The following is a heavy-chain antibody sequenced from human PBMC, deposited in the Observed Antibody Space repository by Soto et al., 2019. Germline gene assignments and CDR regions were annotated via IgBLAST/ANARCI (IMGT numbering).Heavy chain of an antibody. V-gene: IGHV3-30-3*01. CDR1: GFTFDTYG. CDR3: ARVTPGNNLYYFSGLDF. J-gene: IGHJ6*02. Sequence: GGSLRLSCVASGFTFDTYGIHWVRQAPGKGLQWGALISYEGSNTYYADSVRGRFTISRDNSKNTLYLQMNTLRPEDTGLYYCARVTPGNNLYYFSGLDFWGQGTSVTVSS. D-gene: IGHD1-1*01. CDR2: ISYEGSNT.